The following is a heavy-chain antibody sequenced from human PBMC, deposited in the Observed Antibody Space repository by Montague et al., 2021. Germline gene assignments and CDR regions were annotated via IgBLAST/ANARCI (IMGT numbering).Heavy chain of an antibody. J-gene: IGHJ2*01. CDR3: ARFHYYDMIFDL. V-gene: IGHV4-59*01. D-gene: IGHD3-22*01. CDR1: GASINSYY. CDR2: IHYSGTT. Sequence: SETLSLTCVVSGASINSYYWSWIRQPPGKGLECTGYIHYSGTTNYNHSLKSRVTLSVDTSKNQISLKLIHMIAADTAVYYCARFHYYDMIFDLWGRGTLVTVSS.